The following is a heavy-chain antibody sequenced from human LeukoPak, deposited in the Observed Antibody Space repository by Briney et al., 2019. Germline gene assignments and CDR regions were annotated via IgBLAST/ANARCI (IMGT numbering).Heavy chain of an antibody. J-gene: IGHJ4*02. Sequence: SETLSLTCTVSGGSITSFYLNGIRQPAGKGLECIGRMYSSGSSNYNPSLKSRVTMSVDTSKNQFFLNLISVTAADTSVYYCAGFNYGSLDYWGQGILVTVSS. CDR3: AGFNYGSLDY. V-gene: IGHV4-4*07. CDR1: GGSITSFY. D-gene: IGHD3-10*01. CDR2: MYSSGSS.